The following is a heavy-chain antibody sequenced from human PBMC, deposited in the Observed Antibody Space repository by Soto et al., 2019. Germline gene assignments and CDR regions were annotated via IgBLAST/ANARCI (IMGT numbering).Heavy chain of an antibody. D-gene: IGHD1-1*01. CDR1: GGFVSSGSYY. CDR2: MSHSGGT. J-gene: IGHJ3*02. V-gene: IGHV4-34*01. CDR3: ARVERGTATTVVDAFEI. Sequence: QVQLQQWGAGLLKPSETLSLTCAVYGGFVSSGSYYWSWIRQPPGKGLEWIGEMSHSGGTHFNPSLKSRVTISVDTSNNQFSLKMSSVTAADTALYYCARVERGTATTVVDAFEILGPGTMVTVSS.